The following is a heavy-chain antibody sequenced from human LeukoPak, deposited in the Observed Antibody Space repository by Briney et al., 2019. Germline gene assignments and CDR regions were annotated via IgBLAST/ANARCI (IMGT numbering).Heavy chain of an antibody. Sequence: GASVKVSCKASRGTFSSYAISWVRQAPGQGLEWMGGIIPIFGTANYAQKFQGRVTITADESTSTAYMELSSLRSEDTAVYYCARDSGVEMATFDYWGQGTLVTVSS. CDR3: ARDSGVEMATFDY. CDR1: RGTFSSYA. D-gene: IGHD5-24*01. J-gene: IGHJ4*02. CDR2: IIPIFGTA. V-gene: IGHV1-69*13.